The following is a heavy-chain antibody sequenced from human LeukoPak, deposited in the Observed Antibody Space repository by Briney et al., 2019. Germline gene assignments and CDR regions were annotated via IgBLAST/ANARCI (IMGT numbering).Heavy chain of an antibody. CDR1: GFTVSSNY. V-gene: IGHV3-53*01. Sequence: GGSLRPSCAASGFTVSSNYMSWARQAPGKGLEWVSVMYSGGSTYYADSVKGRFTISRDNSKNTLYLQMNSLRAEDTAVYYCARIKTGYSYGLYYYYMDFWGKGTTVTVSS. D-gene: IGHD5-18*01. CDR3: ARIKTGYSYGLYYYYMDF. CDR2: MYSGGST. J-gene: IGHJ6*03.